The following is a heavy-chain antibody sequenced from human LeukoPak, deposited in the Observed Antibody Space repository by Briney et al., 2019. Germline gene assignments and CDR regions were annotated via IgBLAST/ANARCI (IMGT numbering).Heavy chain of an antibody. Sequence: ASVKVSCKASGYTFTGYYMHWVRQAPGKGLEWMGGFDPEDGETIYAQKFQGRVTMTEDTSTDTAYMELSSLRSEDTAVYYCATGGPGDYWGQGTLVTVSS. CDR2: FDPEDGET. J-gene: IGHJ4*02. CDR3: ATGGPGDY. CDR1: GYTFTGYY. V-gene: IGHV1-24*01.